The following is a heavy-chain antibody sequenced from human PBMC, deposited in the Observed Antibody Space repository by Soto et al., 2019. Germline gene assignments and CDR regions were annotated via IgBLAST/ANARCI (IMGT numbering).Heavy chain of an antibody. J-gene: IGHJ4*02. D-gene: IGHD7-27*01. CDR3: AKEVSLGSTVDLGY. CDR2: ISGSGGST. Sequence: GGSLRLSCAASGLTFSIFAMSWVRQSPGKGLEWVSTISGSGGSTYYADAVKGRFSISRDNSMGTLYLQMKSLRVEDTAIYYCAKEVSLGSTVDLGYWGQGTLVTVYS. CDR1: GLTFSIFA. V-gene: IGHV3-23*01.